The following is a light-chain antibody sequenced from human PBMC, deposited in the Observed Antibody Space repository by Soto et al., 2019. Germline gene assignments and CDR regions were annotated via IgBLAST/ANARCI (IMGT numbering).Light chain of an antibody. CDR2: KAS. CDR1: QSISSW. CDR3: QQYYTYPQT. V-gene: IGKV1-5*03. J-gene: IGKJ2*01. Sequence: DIQMTQSPSTLSASVGDRVTITCRASQSISSWLAWYQQKPGKAPKLLIYKASNLEGGVPSRFSGSGSGTEFTLTISSLQPDDFATYFCQQYYTYPQTFGQGTKVDIK.